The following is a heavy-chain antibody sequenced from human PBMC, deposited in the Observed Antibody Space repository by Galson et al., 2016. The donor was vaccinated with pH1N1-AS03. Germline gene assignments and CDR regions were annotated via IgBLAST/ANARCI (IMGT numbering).Heavy chain of an antibody. V-gene: IGHV4-59*11. CDR2: VYDRVNT. CDR1: GGSISSHY. J-gene: IGHJ4*02. Sequence: SETLSLTCTVSGGSISSHYWSWIRQSPGKGLEWIGYVYDRVNTNYNPSLKSRVTLSVDTSKNQFSLNLSSVTAADTAVYYCSRLVGQAFGYWGQGMLVTVSS. CDR3: SRLVGQAFGY.